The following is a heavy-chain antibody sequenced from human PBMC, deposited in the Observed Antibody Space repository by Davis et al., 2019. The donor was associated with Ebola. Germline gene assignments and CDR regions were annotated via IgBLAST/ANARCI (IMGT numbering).Heavy chain of an antibody. Sequence: MPSETLSLTCAVYGGSFSGYSWSWIRQPPGKGLEWIGEVDHTGSTNYSPSLEGRVTISLDTSKRQFSVKLTSVTAADTAIYYCARASFFWSGHLEDYWGQGALVTVSS. CDR1: GGSFSGYS. J-gene: IGHJ4*02. CDR2: VDHTGST. D-gene: IGHD3-3*01. CDR3: ARASFFWSGHLEDY. V-gene: IGHV4-34*01.